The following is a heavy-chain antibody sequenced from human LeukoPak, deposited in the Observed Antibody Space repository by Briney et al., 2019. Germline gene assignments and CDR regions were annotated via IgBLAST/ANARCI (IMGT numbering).Heavy chain of an antibody. Sequence: GGSLRLSCAASGFTFSSYAMSWVRQGPGKGLEWVSAISVSGNTYHSDSVKGRFTISRDSPKNTLYLQMNSLRAGDAAVYYCAKAPVTTCSGAYCYPFDYWSQGTLVTVSS. CDR1: GFTFSSYA. D-gene: IGHD2-15*01. V-gene: IGHV3-23*01. CDR3: AKAPVTTCSGAYCYPFDY. CDR2: ISVSGNT. J-gene: IGHJ4*02.